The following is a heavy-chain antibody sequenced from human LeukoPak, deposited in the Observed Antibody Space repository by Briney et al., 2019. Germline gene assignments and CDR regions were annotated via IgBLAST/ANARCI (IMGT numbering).Heavy chain of an antibody. J-gene: IGHJ3*02. CDR1: GFTFTSYY. V-gene: IGHV1-46*01. Sequence: ASVKVSCKASGFTFTSYYMYWVRQAPGQGLEWMGIINPSGGSTSHAQKFQGRVTMTRDTSTSTVYMELSSLRSEDTAVYYCARLVRDAFDIWGQGTMVTVSS. CDR3: ARLVRDAFDI. CDR2: INPSGGST.